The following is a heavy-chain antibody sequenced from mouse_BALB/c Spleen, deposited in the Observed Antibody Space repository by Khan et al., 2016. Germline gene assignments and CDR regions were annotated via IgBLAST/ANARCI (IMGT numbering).Heavy chain of an antibody. D-gene: IGHD1-1*01. CDR1: GYSFTGYY. V-gene: IGHV1-26*01. CDR2: VNPNNGGT. Sequence: VQLQQSGPDLVKPGASVKISCKASGYSFTGYYIYWVKQSHGKSLEWIGRVNPNNGGTSYNQKFKGKAALTIDKSSTTAYMELRSLTSEDSAVDNYLRDAMDYWGQGTSVTVSS. CDR3: LRDAMDY. J-gene: IGHJ4*01.